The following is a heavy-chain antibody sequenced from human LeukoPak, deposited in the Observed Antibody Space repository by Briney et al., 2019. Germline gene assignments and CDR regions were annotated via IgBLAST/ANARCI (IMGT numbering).Heavy chain of an antibody. Sequence: SETLSLTCAVFGGSISSSNWWSWVRQPPGKGLEWIGEIYHSGSTNYNPSLKSRVTISVDKSKNQFSLKLSSVTAADTAVYYCARDPAYYDSSGPQGYWGQGTLVTVSS. J-gene: IGHJ4*02. CDR1: GGSISSSNW. CDR3: ARDPAYYDSSGPQGY. CDR2: IYHSGST. V-gene: IGHV4-4*02. D-gene: IGHD3-22*01.